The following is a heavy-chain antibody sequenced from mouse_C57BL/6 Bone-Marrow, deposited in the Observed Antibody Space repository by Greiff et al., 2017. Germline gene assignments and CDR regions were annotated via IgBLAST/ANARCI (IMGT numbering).Heavy chain of an antibody. CDR3: ARWAYGNYVSWFAY. CDR2: INPSSGYT. Sequence: VQLQQSGAELARPGASVKMSCTASGYTFTSYTMHWVKQRPGQGLEWIGYINPSSGYTKYNQKFKDKATLTADKSSSTAYMQLSSLTSEDSAVYYGARWAYGNYVSWFAYWGQGTLVTVSA. CDR1: GYTFTSYT. V-gene: IGHV1-4*01. D-gene: IGHD2-1*01. J-gene: IGHJ3*01.